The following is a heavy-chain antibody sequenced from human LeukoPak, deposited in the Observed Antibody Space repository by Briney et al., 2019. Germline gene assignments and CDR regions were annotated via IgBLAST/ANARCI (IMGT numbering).Heavy chain of an antibody. J-gene: IGHJ4*02. V-gene: IGHV4-34*01. CDR1: GGSFSGYY. D-gene: IGHD6-13*01. Sequence: PSETLSLTCAVYGGSFSGYYWGWIRQPPGKGLEWIGEINHSGSTNYNPSLKSRVTISVDTSKNQFSLKLSSVTAAGTAVYYCAISSSWYHSIDYWGQGTLVTVSS. CDR2: INHSGST. CDR3: AISSSWYHSIDY.